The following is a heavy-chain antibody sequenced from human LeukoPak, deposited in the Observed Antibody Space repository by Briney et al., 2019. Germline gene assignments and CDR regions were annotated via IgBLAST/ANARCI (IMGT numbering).Heavy chain of an antibody. CDR1: GGSFSGYY. CDR2: INHSGST. J-gene: IGHJ4*02. V-gene: IGHV4-34*01. CDR3: ARDRQWIQLWLPSRLPNLYFDY. D-gene: IGHD5-18*01. Sequence: SETLSLTCAAYGGSFSGYYWSWLRQPPGKGLGWIGEINHSGSTNYNPSLKSRVTISVDTSKNQFSLKLSSVTAADTAVYYCARDRQWIQLWLPSRLPNLYFDYWGQGTLVTVSS.